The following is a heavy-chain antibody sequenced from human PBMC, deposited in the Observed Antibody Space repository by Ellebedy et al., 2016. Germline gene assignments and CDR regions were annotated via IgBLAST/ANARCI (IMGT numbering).Heavy chain of an antibody. CDR2: VYGNDDK. CDR1: GFSLDTNAVV. J-gene: IGHJ4*02. D-gene: IGHD4-17*01. Sequence: SGPTLVKPTQTLTLTCTFSGFSLDTNAVVVGWIRQPPGKALEWLAFVYGNDDKRYSPSLRTRVTITKDTSKNQVVLTITNMDPVDTATCFCVHRTTVTSVDYWGRGTLVTVSA. V-gene: IGHV2-5*01. CDR3: VHRTTVTSVDY.